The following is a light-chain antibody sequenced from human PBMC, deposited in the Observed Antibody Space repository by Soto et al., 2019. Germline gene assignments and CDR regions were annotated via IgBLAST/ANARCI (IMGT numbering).Light chain of an antibody. CDR3: QSYDNSLNAIR. CDR2: GNT. V-gene: IGLV1-40*01. J-gene: IGLJ2*01. CDR1: SSNIGAGFD. Sequence: QSVLTQPPSVSGAPGQRVTISCTGTSSNIGAGFDVHWYQQIPGTAPKLLIFGNTNRPSGVPERFSGARSGASASLAISETQADDEAVYYCQSYDNSLNAIRFGGGTKLTVL.